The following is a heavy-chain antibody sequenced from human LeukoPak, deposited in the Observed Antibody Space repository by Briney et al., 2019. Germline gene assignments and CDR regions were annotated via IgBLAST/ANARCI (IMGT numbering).Heavy chain of an antibody. CDR2: ISYDGSNK. V-gene: IGHV3-30*03. CDR1: GFTFSSYG. Sequence: GGSLRLSCAASGFTFSSYGMHWVRQAPGKGLEWVAVISYDGSNKYYADSVKGRFTISRDNSKNTLYLQMNSLRAEDTAVYYCARSAYYYGSGSYPNYWGQGTLVTVSS. D-gene: IGHD3-10*01. CDR3: ARSAYYYGSGSYPNY. J-gene: IGHJ4*02.